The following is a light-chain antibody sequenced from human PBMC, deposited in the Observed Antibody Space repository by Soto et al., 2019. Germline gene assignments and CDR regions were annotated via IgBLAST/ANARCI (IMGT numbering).Light chain of an antibody. Sequence: DIRMTQSPSSLSASVGDTVTITCRASQGISDYLSLFQHKPGEAPKLLIYTASSLQSGVTLKFSGAGSRTDFSLTISGLQPEGSATYYCQQTYTFPWTFGQGTKVE. CDR2: TAS. CDR3: QQTYTFPWT. CDR1: QGISDY. J-gene: IGKJ1*01. V-gene: IGKV1-39*01.